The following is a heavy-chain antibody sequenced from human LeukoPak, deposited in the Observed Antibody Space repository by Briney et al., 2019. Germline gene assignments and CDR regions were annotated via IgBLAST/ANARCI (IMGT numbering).Heavy chain of an antibody. D-gene: IGHD3-3*01. CDR3: ARDSTYYDFWSGYYKSEENYFDY. CDR2: ISSSSSYM. Sequence: GGSLRLSCAASGFTFSSYSMNWVRQAPGKGLEWVSSISSSSSYMYYAGSVKGRFTISRDNAKNSLYLQMNSLRAEDTAVYYCARDSTYYDFWSGYYKSEENYFDYWGQGTLVTVSS. CDR1: GFTFSSYS. V-gene: IGHV3-21*01. J-gene: IGHJ4*02.